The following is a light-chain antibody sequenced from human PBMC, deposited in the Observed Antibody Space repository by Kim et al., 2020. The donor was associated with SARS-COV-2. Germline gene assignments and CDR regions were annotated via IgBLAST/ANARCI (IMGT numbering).Light chain of an antibody. J-gene: IGKJ2*01. CDR3: QQYNSYTYT. CDR2: AAS. V-gene: IGKV1-16*02. CDR1: PDISNC. Sequence: SPSAAERVTITCRGSPDISNCLAWFQQQPEKAPASLILAASRLQSGGPSKLSGSGSGTDFTLTISSLQPEDFATYYCQQYNSYTYTFGQGTKLEIK.